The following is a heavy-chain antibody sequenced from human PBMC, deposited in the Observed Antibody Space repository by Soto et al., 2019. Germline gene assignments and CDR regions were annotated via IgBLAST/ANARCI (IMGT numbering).Heavy chain of an antibody. D-gene: IGHD3-3*01. V-gene: IGHV1-2*02. CDR1: GYTFTGYY. J-gene: IGHJ4*02. CDR2: INPNSGGT. Sequence: ASVKVSCKASGYTFTGYYMHWVRQAPGQGLEWMGWINPNSGGTNYAQKFQGRVTMTRDTSISTAYMELSRLRSDDTAVYYCARNYDFWSGYYFFGYWGQGTLVTVSS. CDR3: ARNYDFWSGYYFFGY.